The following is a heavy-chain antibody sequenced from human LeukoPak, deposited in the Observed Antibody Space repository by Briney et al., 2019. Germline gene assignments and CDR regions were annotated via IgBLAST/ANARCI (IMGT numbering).Heavy chain of an antibody. J-gene: IGHJ6*03. Sequence: PSETLSLTCAVYGGSFSNYYWSWIRQPPGKGLEWIGEINDSGRINYNPSLMSRVTGCVDTSKNQFSLRLTSVTATDTAVYYCARRWNYGRNYYIDVWGNGATVSVSS. CDR3: ARRWNYGRNYYIDV. D-gene: IGHD1-7*01. CDR2: INDSGRI. V-gene: IGHV4-34*01. CDR1: GGSFSNYY.